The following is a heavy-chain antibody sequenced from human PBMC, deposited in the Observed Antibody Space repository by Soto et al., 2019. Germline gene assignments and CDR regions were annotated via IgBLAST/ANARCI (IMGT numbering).Heavy chain of an antibody. CDR2: IIPIFGTA. D-gene: IGHD4-17*01. Sequence: SVKVSCKASGYTFTSYGISWVRQAPGQGLEWMGGIIPIFGTANYAQKFQGRVTITADESTSTAYMELSSLRSEDTAVYYCARDSFPNDYGDYVDYYYGMDVWGQGTTVTVSS. J-gene: IGHJ6*02. V-gene: IGHV1-69*13. CDR3: ARDSFPNDYGDYVDYYYGMDV. CDR1: GYTFTSYG.